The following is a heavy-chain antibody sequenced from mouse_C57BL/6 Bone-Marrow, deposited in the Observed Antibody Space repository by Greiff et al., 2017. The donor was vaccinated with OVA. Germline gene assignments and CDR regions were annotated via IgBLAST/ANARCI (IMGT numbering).Heavy chain of an antibody. D-gene: IGHD1-1*01. V-gene: IGHV7-3*01. CDR3: ARSPLLLRGYFDY. CDR1: GFTFTDYY. CDR2: IRNKANGYTT. Sequence: EVQVVESGGGLVQPGGSLSLSCAASGFTFTDYYMSWVRQPPGKALEWLGFIRNKANGYTTEYSASVKGRFTISRDNSQSILYLQMNALRAEDSATYYCARSPLLLRGYFDYWGQGTTLTVSS. J-gene: IGHJ2*01.